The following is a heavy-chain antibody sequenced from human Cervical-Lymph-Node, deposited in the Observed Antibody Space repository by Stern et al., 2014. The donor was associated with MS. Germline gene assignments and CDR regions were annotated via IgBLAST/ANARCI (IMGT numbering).Heavy chain of an antibody. CDR1: GVSVTSSSYY. Sequence: QVQLQESGPGLLKPSETLSLICSVSGVSVTSSSYYWSWVRQSPGKGLEWIGHVHYSGKTSYNPSLKSQASISVDTSKNQFSLRLDSVAAADTAVYYCVRDGLTGSDYWGQGTLVAVSS. CDR3: VRDGLTGSDY. V-gene: IGHV4-61*01. D-gene: IGHD1-20*01. J-gene: IGHJ4*02. CDR2: VHYSGKT.